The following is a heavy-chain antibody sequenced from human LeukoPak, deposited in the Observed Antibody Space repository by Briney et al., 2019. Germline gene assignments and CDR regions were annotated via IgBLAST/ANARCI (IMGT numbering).Heavy chain of an antibody. V-gene: IGHV1-69*13. Sequence: VASVKVSCKASGGTFRSYAISWVRQAPGQGLEWMGGIIPIVGTANYAQKFQGRVTITADESTSTAYMELSSLRSEDTAVYYCARDQGYSYGQSDAFDIWGQGTMVTVSS. CDR3: ARDQGYSYGQSDAFDI. D-gene: IGHD5-18*01. CDR1: GGTFRSYA. CDR2: IIPIVGTA. J-gene: IGHJ3*02.